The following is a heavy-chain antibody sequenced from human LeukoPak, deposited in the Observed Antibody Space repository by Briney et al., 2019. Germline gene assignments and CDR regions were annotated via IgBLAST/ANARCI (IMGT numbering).Heavy chain of an antibody. V-gene: IGHV1-8*01. Sequence: ASRKLSCKASGYTFTSYDINWVRQATGQGLEWMGWMNPNRGNTGYAQKFQGRVTMTRNTSISTAYMELSSLRSEDTAVYYCARGQVYSSSWGDYYYGMDVWGQGTTVTVSS. D-gene: IGHD6-13*01. CDR2: MNPNRGNT. J-gene: IGHJ6*02. CDR3: ARGQVYSSSWGDYYYGMDV. CDR1: GYTFTSYD.